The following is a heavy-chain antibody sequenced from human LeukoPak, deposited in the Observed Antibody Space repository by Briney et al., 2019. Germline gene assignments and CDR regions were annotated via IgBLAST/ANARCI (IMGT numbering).Heavy chain of an antibody. D-gene: IGHD1-14*01. J-gene: IGHJ4*02. CDR2: IYTSGST. Sequence: PSETLSLTCTVSGGSISSGSYYWSWIRQPAGKGLEWLGRIYTSGSTNYNPSLKSRVTISVDTSKNQFSLKLSSVTAADTAVYYCAARGHRDQDFDYWGQGTLVTVSS. CDR3: AARGHRDQDFDY. V-gene: IGHV4-61*02. CDR1: GGSISSGSYY.